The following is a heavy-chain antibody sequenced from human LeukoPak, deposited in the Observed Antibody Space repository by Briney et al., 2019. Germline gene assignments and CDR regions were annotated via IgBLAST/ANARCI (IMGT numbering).Heavy chain of an antibody. CDR2: ISAYNGNT. J-gene: IGHJ4*02. V-gene: IGHV1-18*01. D-gene: IGHD1-26*01. CDR3: AAGRSGSYDDLTY. CDR1: GYTFTSYG. Sequence: ASVKVSCKASGYTFTSYGISWVRQAPGQGLEWMGWISAYNGNTNYAQKFQERVTITRDMSTSTAYMELSSLRSEDTAVYYCAAGRSGSYDDLTYWGQGTLVTVSS.